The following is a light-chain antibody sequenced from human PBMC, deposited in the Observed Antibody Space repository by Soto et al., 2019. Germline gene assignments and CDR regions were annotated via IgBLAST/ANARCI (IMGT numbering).Light chain of an antibody. CDR2: GNS. CDR1: SSNIGAGYD. CDR3: QSYDSSLSGYVV. J-gene: IGLJ2*01. V-gene: IGLV1-40*01. Sequence: QSVLTQPPSVSGAQGQRVTISCTGSSSNIGAGYDVHWYQQLPGTAPKVLIYGNSNRPSGVPDRFSGSKSGTSASLAITGLQAEDEADYYCQSYDSSLSGYVVFGGGTKLTVL.